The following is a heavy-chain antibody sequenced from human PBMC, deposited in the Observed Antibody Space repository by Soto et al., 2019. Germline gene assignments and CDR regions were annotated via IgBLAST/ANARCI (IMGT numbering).Heavy chain of an antibody. Sequence: ASVKVSCKASGYTFTSYDINWVRQATGQGLEWMGWMNPNSGNTGYAQKFQGRVAMTRNTSISTAYMELSSLRSEDTAVYYCARRDSSGWYYYYYYGIDVWGQGTAVTVSS. D-gene: IGHD6-19*01. CDR3: ARRDSSGWYYYYYYGIDV. V-gene: IGHV1-8*01. CDR1: GYTFTSYD. J-gene: IGHJ6*02. CDR2: MNPNSGNT.